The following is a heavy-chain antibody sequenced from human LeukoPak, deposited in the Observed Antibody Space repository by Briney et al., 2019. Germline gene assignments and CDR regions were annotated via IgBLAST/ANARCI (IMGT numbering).Heavy chain of an antibody. CDR2: LSPSGGST. V-gene: IGHV1-46*01. CDR3: ARSHRPVEKATPRPRWEALDY. J-gene: IGHJ4*02. D-gene: IGHD5-24*01. Sequence: GASVKVSCKASGYTFTNYYMHWVRQAPGQGLEWMGILSPSGGSTSYAQKFQGRVTMIRDTSTSMVYMELSTLRSEDTAVYYCARSHRPVEKATPRPRWEALDYWGQGTLVTVSS. CDR1: GYTFTNYY.